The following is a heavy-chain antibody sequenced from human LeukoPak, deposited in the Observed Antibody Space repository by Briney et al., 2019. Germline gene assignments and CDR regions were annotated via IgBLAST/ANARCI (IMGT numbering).Heavy chain of an antibody. V-gene: IGHV3-48*01. D-gene: IGHD2-2*01. Sequence: GGSLRLSCAASGFTFSSYSMNWVRQAPGKGPEWVSYISSSSSTIYYADSVKGRFTISRDNAKNSLYLQMNSLRAEDTAVYYCARALGYCSSTSCYVNYYYMDVWGKGTTVTVSS. CDR2: ISSSSSTI. CDR3: ARALGYCSSTSCYVNYYYMDV. J-gene: IGHJ6*03. CDR1: GFTFSSYS.